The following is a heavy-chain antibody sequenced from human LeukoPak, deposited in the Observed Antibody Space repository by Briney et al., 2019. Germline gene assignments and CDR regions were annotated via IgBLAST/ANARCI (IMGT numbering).Heavy chain of an antibody. V-gene: IGHV4-31*03. D-gene: IGHD3-22*01. CDR2: IYYTGST. CDR1: GGSISSGGYS. J-gene: IGHJ4*02. Sequence: SQTLSLTCTVSGGSISSGGYSWTWIRQHSGKGLEWIGYIYYTGSTYYNPSLKSRVTISVDTSKNQFSLKLSSVTAADTAVYYCARARGPSLGSAYDYWGQGTLVTVSS. CDR3: ARARGPSLGSAYDY.